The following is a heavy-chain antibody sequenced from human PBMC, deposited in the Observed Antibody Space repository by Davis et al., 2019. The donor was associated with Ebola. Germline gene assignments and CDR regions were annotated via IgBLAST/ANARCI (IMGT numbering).Heavy chain of an antibody. CDR2: INPSGGGT. CDR1: GYTFTTYY. D-gene: IGHD7-27*01. J-gene: IGHJ6*04. CDR3: ARETGDGDGMDV. Sequence: ASVQVSCKTSGYTFTTYYMHWVRQAPGQGLEWMGVINPSGGGTTYAQKFQGRVTMTRDTSTSTVYMELSSLRSEDTAVYYCARETGDGDGMDVWGKGTTVTVSS. V-gene: IGHV1-46*01.